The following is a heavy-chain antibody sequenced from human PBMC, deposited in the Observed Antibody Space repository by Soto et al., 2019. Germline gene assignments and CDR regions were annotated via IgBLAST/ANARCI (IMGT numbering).Heavy chain of an antibody. J-gene: IGHJ4*02. CDR3: ARGGRQQLIPTPISYKIDY. CDR2: VHYSGST. V-gene: IGHV4-59*12. Sequence: SETLSLTCNLSGGSFHNFYWLWIRQPPGKGLEWVGHVHYSGSTNYSPSLNSRATISLDTSKSQLSLKLSSVTAADTAVYYCARGGRQQLIPTPISYKIDYWGQGTLVTVSS. CDR1: GGSFHNFY. D-gene: IGHD6-13*01.